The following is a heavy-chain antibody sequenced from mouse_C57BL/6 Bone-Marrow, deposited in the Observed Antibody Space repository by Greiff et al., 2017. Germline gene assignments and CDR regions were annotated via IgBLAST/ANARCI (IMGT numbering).Heavy chain of an antibody. Sequence: VKLLESDAELVKPGASVKISCKVSGYTFTDHTIHWMKQRPEQGLEWIGYIYPRDGSTKYNEKFKGKATLTADKSSSTAYMQLNSLTSEDSAVDYCARLLRYPHYYAMDYWGQGTAVTVSA. V-gene: IGHV1-78*01. J-gene: IGHJ4*01. CDR1: GYTFTDHT. D-gene: IGHD1-1*01. CDR2: IYPRDGST. CDR3: ARLLRYPHYYAMDY.